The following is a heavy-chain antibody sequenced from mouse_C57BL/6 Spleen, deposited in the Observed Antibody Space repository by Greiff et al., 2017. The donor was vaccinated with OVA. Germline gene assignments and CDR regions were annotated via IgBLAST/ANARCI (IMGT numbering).Heavy chain of an antibody. V-gene: IGHV1-15*01. D-gene: IGHD3-2*02. J-gene: IGHJ2*01. CDR3: TRWEAAQDY. Sequence: QVQLKQSGAELVRPGASVTLSCKASGYTFTDYEMHWVKQTPVHGLEWIGAIDPETGGTDYNQKFKGKAILTADKSSSTAYMELRSLTSEDSSVYYCTRWEAAQDYWGKGTTLTVSS. CDR2: IDPETGGT. CDR1: GYTFTDYE.